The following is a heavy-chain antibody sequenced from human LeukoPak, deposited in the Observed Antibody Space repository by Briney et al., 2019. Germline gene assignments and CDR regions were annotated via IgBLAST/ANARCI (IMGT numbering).Heavy chain of an antibody. CDR1: GGTFSSYA. CDR2: IIPILGIA. Sequence: EASVKVSCKASGGTFSSYAISWVRQAPGQGLEWMGRIIPILGIANYAQKFQGRVTITADKSTSTAYMELSSLRSEDTAVYYCARDIGEAGDYYDSSGYSHGFDYWGQGTLVTVSS. CDR3: ARDIGEAGDYYDSSGYSHGFDY. V-gene: IGHV1-69*04. J-gene: IGHJ4*02. D-gene: IGHD3-22*01.